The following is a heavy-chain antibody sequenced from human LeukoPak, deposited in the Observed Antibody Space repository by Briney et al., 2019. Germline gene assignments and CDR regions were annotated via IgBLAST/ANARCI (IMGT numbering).Heavy chain of an antibody. CDR2: INHSGST. CDR3: ARGENYYDSSGYPHFDY. J-gene: IGHJ4*02. CDR1: GGSFSGYY. V-gene: IGHV4-34*01. D-gene: IGHD3-22*01. Sequence: SETLSLTCAVYGGSFSGYYWSWIRQPPGKGLEWIGEINHSGSTNYNPSLKSRVTISVDTSKNQFSLKLSSVTAADTAVYYCARGENYYDSSGYPHFDYWGQGTLVTVSS.